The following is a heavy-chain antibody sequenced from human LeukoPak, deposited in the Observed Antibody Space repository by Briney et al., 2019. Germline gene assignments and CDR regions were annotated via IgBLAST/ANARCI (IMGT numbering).Heavy chain of an antibody. V-gene: IGHV3-30*04. CDR3: ARVSYYDILTGPIRFDP. Sequence: GGSLRLSCAASGFTFSSYAMHWVRQAPGKGLEWVAVMSYDGSNKYYADPVKGRFTISRDNSKNTLYLQMNSLRTEDTAVYYCARVSYYDILTGPIRFDPWGQGTLVTVSS. CDR1: GFTFSSYA. J-gene: IGHJ5*02. D-gene: IGHD3-9*01. CDR2: MSYDGSNK.